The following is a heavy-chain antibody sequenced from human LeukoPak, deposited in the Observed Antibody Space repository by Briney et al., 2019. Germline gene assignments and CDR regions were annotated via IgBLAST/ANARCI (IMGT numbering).Heavy chain of an antibody. J-gene: IGHJ4*02. D-gene: IGHD3-10*01. V-gene: IGHV4-31*03. CDR2: IYYSGTT. CDR1: GGTISSGAYY. Sequence: PSETLSLTCTVSGGTISSGAYYWTWIHQHPERGLEWIGYIYYSGTTYYNPSLKSRLSMSVDTSKNQFSLNLTSVTAADTAAYYCARDYYMTRGVLRYFDYWGQGILVTVSS. CDR3: ARDYYMTRGVLRYFDY.